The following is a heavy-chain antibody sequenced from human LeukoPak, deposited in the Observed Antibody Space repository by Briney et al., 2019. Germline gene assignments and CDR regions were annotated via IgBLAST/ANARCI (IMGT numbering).Heavy chain of an antibody. CDR2: ISPDGSQT. Sequence: GGSLRVSCAAPGFSLSNYWMHWVRQAPGKGLMWVSQISPDGSQTFYADSVKGRFTISRDNAKNTLFLQMDSLRAEDTALYYCVRSLRSADFWGQGTLVTVSS. CDR1: GFSLSNYW. J-gene: IGHJ4*02. V-gene: IGHV3-74*01. CDR3: VRSLRSADF.